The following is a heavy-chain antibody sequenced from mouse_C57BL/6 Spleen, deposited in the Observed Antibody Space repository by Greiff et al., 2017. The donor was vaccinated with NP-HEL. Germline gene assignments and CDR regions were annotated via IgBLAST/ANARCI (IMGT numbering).Heavy chain of an antibody. D-gene: IGHD2-4*01. J-gene: IGHJ1*03. CDR1: GYTFTSYW. CDR3: ASQDYDGYFDD. V-gene: IGHV1-52*01. CDR2: IDPSVSET. Sequence: QVQLQQPGAELVRPGSSVKLSCKASGYTFTSYWMHWVKQRPIQGLEWIGNIDPSVSETNYNQKFKDKATLTVDKSSSTAYMQLSSLTSEDSAVYYCASQDYDGYFDDWGKGTTVTVSS.